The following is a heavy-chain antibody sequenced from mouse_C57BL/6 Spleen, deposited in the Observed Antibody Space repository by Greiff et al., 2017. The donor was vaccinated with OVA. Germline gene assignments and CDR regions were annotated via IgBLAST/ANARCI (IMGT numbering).Heavy chain of an antibody. Sequence: LVESGAELVRPGASVTLSCKASGYTFTDYEMHWVKQTPVHGLEWIGAIDPETGGTAYNQKFKGKAILTADKSSSTAYMELRSLTSEDSAVYYCTRGEGYSNYLYYFDYWGQGTTLTVSS. CDR2: IDPETGGT. V-gene: IGHV1-15*01. J-gene: IGHJ2*01. D-gene: IGHD2-5*01. CDR1: GYTFTDYE. CDR3: TRGEGYSNYLYYFDY.